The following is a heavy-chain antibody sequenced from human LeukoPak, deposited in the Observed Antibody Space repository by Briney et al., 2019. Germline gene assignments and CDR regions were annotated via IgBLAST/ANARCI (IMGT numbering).Heavy chain of an antibody. V-gene: IGHV4-34*01. D-gene: IGHD6-13*01. CDR2: ITHSGST. J-gene: IGHJ4*02. CDR3: ARDSSSCNNFDH. Sequence: SETLSLTCAVSGGSLSGYYWSWVRQPPGKGLEWIGEITHSGSTNYNPSLKSRVTISVDTSKNQVSLRLSSVTAADTAVYYGARDSSSCNNFDHWGQGAMVTVSS. CDR1: GGSLSGYY.